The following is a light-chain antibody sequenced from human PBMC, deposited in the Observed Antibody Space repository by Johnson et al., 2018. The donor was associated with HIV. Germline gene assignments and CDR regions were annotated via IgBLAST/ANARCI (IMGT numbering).Light chain of an antibody. CDR3: ATWDSSLSAWS. V-gene: IGLV1-51*01. Sequence: QSVLTQPPSVSAAPGQKVTISCSGSSSNIGNNYVSWYRHLPGTAPKLLIYDNYKRPSGIPDRFSGSKSGTSATLDITGLQTGDEADYYCATWDSSLSAWSFGSGTKVAAL. J-gene: IGLJ1*01. CDR2: DNY. CDR1: SSNIGNNY.